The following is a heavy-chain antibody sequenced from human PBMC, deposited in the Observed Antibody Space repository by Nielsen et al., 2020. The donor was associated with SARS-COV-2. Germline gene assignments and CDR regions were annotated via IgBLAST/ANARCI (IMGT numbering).Heavy chain of an antibody. CDR3: ARDRWQQLVPTY. J-gene: IGHJ4*02. CDR2: TFNTGST. D-gene: IGHD6-13*01. Sequence: SETLSLTCTVFGGSIGSYYWSWIRQPPGKGLEWIGHTFNTGSTSYNPSLRSRVTILVDTSKNHFSLKLTSVTAADTAVYYCARDRWQQLVPTYWGQGTLVTVSS. CDR1: GGSIGSYY. V-gene: IGHV4-59*13.